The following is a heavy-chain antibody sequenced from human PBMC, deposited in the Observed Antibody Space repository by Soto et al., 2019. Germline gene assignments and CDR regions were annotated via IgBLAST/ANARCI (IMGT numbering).Heavy chain of an antibody. CDR2: VYYGGAIFYSGNI. CDR1: GESISSSNSH. V-gene: IGHV4-39*01. D-gene: IGHD3-3*02. Sequence: ETLSRICTVSGESISSSNSHLGWTRQPPGKGLEYIWSVYYGGAIFYSGNIYYNPSLKSRVTISVDTSKNQFSLRLSSVTAADTGVYYCVRYDRINMKPYSPEGFHIWGQGTMVTVSS. CDR3: VRYDRINMKPYSPEGFHI. J-gene: IGHJ3*02.